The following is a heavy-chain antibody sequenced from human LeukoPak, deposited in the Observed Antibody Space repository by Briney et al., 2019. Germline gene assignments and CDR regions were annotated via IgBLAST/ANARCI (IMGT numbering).Heavy chain of an antibody. Sequence: PSETLSLTCTVSGGSISSGDYYWSWIRHPPGKGLEWIGYIYYSGSTYYNPSLKSRVTISVDTSKNQFSLKLSSVTAADTAVYYCARGGSHLVVPDWFDPWGQGTLVTVSS. CDR2: IYYSGST. D-gene: IGHD2-15*01. V-gene: IGHV4-30-4*08. J-gene: IGHJ5*02. CDR1: GGSISSGDYY. CDR3: ARGGSHLVVPDWFDP.